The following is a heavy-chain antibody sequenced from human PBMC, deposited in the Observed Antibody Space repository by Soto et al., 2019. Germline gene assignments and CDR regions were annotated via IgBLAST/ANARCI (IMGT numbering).Heavy chain of an antibody. CDR3: AREGVSSRWYNYYGMDV. J-gene: IGHJ6*02. Sequence: SETRSLSYTGSGGTIRTNYWSWSRQPPGKGMEWIGYIYYSGSTNYNPSLKSRVTISVDTSKNQFSLKLSSVTAADTAVYYCAREGVSSRWYNYYGMDVWGQGTTVT. CDR1: GGTIRTNY. V-gene: IGHV4-59*01. CDR2: IYYSGST. D-gene: IGHD6-13*01.